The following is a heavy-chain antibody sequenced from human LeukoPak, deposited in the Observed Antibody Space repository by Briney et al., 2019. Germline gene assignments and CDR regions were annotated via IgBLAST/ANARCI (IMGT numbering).Heavy chain of an antibody. CDR1: GFSFSTYA. CDR3: ARDRPTGASRVFVVQ. V-gene: IGHV3-21*06. J-gene: IGHJ4*02. Sequence: PGGSLRLSCTASGFSFSTYAMTWVRQAPGKGLEWISSMSSGSRYIYYADTVRGRFTISRDKSKNSLYLLMNNLRAEDTAIYYCARDRPTGASRVFVVQWGQGTPVTVSS. D-gene: IGHD2-15*01. CDR2: MSSGSRYI.